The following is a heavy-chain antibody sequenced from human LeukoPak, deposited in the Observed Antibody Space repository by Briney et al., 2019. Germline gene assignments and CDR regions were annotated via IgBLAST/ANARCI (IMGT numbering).Heavy chain of an antibody. J-gene: IGHJ3*02. CDR2: ISSSSYI. CDR1: GFTFSSYS. V-gene: IGHV3-21*01. CDR3: ALMLIAVAGTGDDAFDI. Sequence: GGSLRLSCAASGFTFSSYSMNWVRQAPGKGLEWVSSISSSSYIYYADSVKGRFTISRDNAKNSLYLQMNSLRAEDTAVYYCALMLIAVAGTGDDAFDIWGQGTMVTVSS. D-gene: IGHD6-19*01.